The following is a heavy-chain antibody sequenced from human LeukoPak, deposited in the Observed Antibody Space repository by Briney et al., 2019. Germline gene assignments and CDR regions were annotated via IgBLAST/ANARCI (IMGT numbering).Heavy chain of an antibody. CDR1: GFTFSGFA. D-gene: IGHD5-12*01. J-gene: IGHJ4*02. CDR3: ASVTPIVAIDY. Sequence: GGSLRLSCVASGFTFSGFAMIWVRQAPGKGLEWVSYISSSGSTIYYADSVKGRFTISRDNAKNSLYLQMNSLRAEDTAVYYCASVTPIVAIDYWGQGTLVTVSS. CDR2: ISSSGSTI. V-gene: IGHV3-48*03.